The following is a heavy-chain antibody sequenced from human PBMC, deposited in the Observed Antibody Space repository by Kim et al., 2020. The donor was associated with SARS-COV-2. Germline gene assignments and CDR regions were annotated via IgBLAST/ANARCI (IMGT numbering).Heavy chain of an antibody. V-gene: IGHV1-18*01. J-gene: IGHJ5*02. Sequence: YAQKLQGRVTMTTDTSTSTAYMGLRSLRSDDTAVYYCARDRGAAPNWFDPWGQGTLVTVSS. D-gene: IGHD6-6*01. CDR3: ARDRGAAPNWFDP.